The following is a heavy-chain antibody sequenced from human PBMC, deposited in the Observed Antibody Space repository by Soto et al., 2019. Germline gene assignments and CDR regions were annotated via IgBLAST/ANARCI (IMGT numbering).Heavy chain of an antibody. Sequence: GGSLRLSCAASGFTFSDYYMSWIRQAPGKGLEWVSYISSSSSYTNYADSVKGRFTISRDNAKNSLYLQMNSLRAEDTAVYYCAREGTIFGVVRGGYYGMDVWGQGTTVTVSS. CDR1: GFTFSDYY. J-gene: IGHJ6*02. D-gene: IGHD3-3*01. CDR3: AREGTIFGVVRGGYYGMDV. V-gene: IGHV3-11*06. CDR2: ISSSSSYT.